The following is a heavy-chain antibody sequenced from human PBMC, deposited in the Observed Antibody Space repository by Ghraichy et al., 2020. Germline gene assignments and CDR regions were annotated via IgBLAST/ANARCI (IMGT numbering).Heavy chain of an antibody. V-gene: IGHV3-23*01. D-gene: IGHD3-3*01. J-gene: IGHJ4*02. CDR3: AKGSLEWGFDY. Sequence: GGSLRLSCAASGFPFSSYAMSWVRQAPGKGLEWVSGISGSGGSTYYADSVKGRFTISRDNSKNTMFMQMKSLRAEDTAVYYCAKGSLEWGFDYWGQGTRVTVSS. CDR1: GFPFSSYA. CDR2: ISGSGGST.